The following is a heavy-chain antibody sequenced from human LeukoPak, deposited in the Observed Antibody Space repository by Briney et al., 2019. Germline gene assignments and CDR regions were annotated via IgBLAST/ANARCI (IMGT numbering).Heavy chain of an antibody. Sequence: SETLSLTCTVPLDSISSSSYYWGWIRQPPGKGLEWIGSIYYSGSTYYNPSLKSRVTISVDTSKNQFSLKLSSVTAADTAVYYCARLNGYSYGPPLDYWGQGTLVTVSS. J-gene: IGHJ4*02. CDR2: IYYSGST. D-gene: IGHD5-18*01. CDR3: ARLNGYSYGPPLDY. CDR1: LDSISSSSYY. V-gene: IGHV4-39*01.